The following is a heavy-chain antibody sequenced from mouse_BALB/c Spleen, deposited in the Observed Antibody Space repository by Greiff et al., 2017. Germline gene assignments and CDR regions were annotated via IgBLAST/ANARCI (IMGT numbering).Heavy chain of an antibody. Sequence: ESGPGLVKPSQSLSLTCSVTGYSITSGYYWNWIRQFPGNKLEWMGYISYDGSNNYNPSLKNRISITRDTSKNQFFLKLNSVTTEDTATYYCASYYDYDYYAMDYWGQGTSVTVSS. CDR2: ISYDGSN. CDR1: GYSITSGYY. D-gene: IGHD2-4*01. J-gene: IGHJ4*01. CDR3: ASYYDYDYYAMDY. V-gene: IGHV3-6*02.